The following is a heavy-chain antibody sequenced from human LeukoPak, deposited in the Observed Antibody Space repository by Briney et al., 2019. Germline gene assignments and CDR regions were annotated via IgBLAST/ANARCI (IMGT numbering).Heavy chain of an antibody. D-gene: IGHD1-14*01. CDR3: AKGSRNYNFDY. CDR1: GFTFSSYA. J-gene: IGHJ4*02. CDR2: ISVSGGST. Sequence: GGSLRLSCAASGFTFSSYAMSWVRQAPGKGLEWVSVISVSGGSTYYADSAKGRFTISRDNSKNTLYLQMNSLRAEDTAVYYCAKGSRNYNFDYWGQGTLVTVSS. V-gene: IGHV3-23*01.